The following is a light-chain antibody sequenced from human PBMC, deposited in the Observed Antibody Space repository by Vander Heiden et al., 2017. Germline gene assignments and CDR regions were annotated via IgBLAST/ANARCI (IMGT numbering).Light chain of an antibody. J-gene: IGKJ2*01. CDR2: AAS. CDR3: QQNDSTPRA. Sequence: DIQMTQSPSSLSASVGDRVTITCRASQSISNYLNWYQQKPGTAPNLLIYAASSLQSGVTSRFSGSGSGTDFTLTISSLQPEDFATYYCQQNDSTPRAFGQGTKVEIK. V-gene: IGKV1-39*01. CDR1: QSISNY.